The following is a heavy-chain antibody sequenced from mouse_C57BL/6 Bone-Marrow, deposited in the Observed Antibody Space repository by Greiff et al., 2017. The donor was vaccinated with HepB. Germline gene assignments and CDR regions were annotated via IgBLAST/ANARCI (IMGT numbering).Heavy chain of an antibody. V-gene: IGHV1-64*01. CDR2: IHPNSGST. CDR3: ARDYSNFTLYYFDY. CDR1: GYTFTSYW. D-gene: IGHD2-5*01. J-gene: IGHJ2*01. Sequence: VQLQQSGAELVKPGASVKLSCKASGYTFTSYWMHWVKQRPGQGLEWIGMIHPNSGSTNYNEKFKSKATLTVDKSSSTAYMQLSSLTSEDSAVYYCARDYSNFTLYYFDYWGQGTTLTVSS.